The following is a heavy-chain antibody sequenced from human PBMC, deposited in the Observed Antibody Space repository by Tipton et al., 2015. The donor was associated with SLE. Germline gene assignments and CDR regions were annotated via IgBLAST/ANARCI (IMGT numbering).Heavy chain of an antibody. V-gene: IGHV3-30-3*01. J-gene: IGHJ3*02. Sequence: SLRLSCAASGFTFSSYAMHWVRQAPGKGLEWVAVISYDGSNKYYADSVKGRFTISRDNSKNTLYLQMNSLRAEDTAVYYCAKDRLGIQLRGAGAFDIWGQGTMVTVSS. CDR1: GFTFSSYA. CDR3: AKDRLGIQLRGAGAFDI. D-gene: IGHD5-18*01. CDR2: ISYDGSNK.